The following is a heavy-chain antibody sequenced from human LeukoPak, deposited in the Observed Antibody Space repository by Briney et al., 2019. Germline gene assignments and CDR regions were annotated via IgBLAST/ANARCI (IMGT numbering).Heavy chain of an antibody. D-gene: IGHD2-2*01. CDR2: ISYSGST. V-gene: IGHV4-39*01. CDR1: GGSISSSSDY. Sequence: SETLSLTCTVSGGSISSSSDYWGWIRQPPGKGLEWIVTISYSGSTYYNPSLKSRVTISVDTSKNQFSLKLNSVTAADTAVYHCARHWFHCSIAGCYYDSWGQGTLVTVSS. CDR3: ARHWFHCSIAGCYYDS. J-gene: IGHJ4*02.